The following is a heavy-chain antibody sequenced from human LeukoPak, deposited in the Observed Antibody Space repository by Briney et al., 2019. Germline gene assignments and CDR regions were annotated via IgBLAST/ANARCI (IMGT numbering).Heavy chain of an antibody. CDR3: ARYSEVYYYVDV. J-gene: IGHJ6*03. CDR2: ISSSGRTT. V-gene: IGHV3-48*03. Sequence: GGSLRLSCTASGFTFEYYAMSWVRQAPGKGLEWVSYISSSGRTTYYADSVKGRFTISRDSAKKSLDLQMNSLRAEDTAVYFCARYSEVYYYVDVGGAGTTVIVSS. D-gene: IGHD2-21*01. CDR1: GFTFEYYA.